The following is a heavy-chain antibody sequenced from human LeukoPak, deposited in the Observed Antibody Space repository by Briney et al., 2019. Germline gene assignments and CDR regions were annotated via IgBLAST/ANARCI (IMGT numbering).Heavy chain of an antibody. CDR1: GFTFSSHP. CDR2: ISPSYGST. D-gene: IGHD6-13*01. V-gene: IGHV3-23*01. J-gene: IGHJ4*02. CDR3: AKGHGSSWSILDY. Sequence: GGSLRLSCAASGFTFSSHPMSWVRLAPGKGLEWVSSISPSYGSTYYADSVKGRFTISRDNSKNTLYLQMNSLRAEDTAVYYCAKGHGSSWSILDYWGQGTLVTVSS.